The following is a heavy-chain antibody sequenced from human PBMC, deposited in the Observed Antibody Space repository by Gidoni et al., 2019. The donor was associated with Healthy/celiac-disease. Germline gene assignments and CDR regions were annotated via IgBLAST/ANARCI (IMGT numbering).Heavy chain of an antibody. J-gene: IGHJ4*02. V-gene: IGHV3-21*01. D-gene: IGHD6-19*01. CDR3: ARGIAVAGTGDY. Sequence: EVQLVESGGGLVKPGGSLRLSCAASGFTFSSYSMNWVRQAPGKGLEWVSSISSSSSYIYYADSVKGRFTISRDNAKNSLYLQMNSLRAEDTAVYYCARGIAVAGTGDYWGQGTLVTVSS. CDR1: GFTFSSYS. CDR2: ISSSSSYI.